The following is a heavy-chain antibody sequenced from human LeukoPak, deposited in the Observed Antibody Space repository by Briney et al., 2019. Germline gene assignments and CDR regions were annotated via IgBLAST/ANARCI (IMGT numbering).Heavy chain of an antibody. D-gene: IGHD2-15*01. CDR3: ARETYCSGGNCYSSLDY. CDR2: INPSGGST. Sequence: ASVKVSCKASGYTFTSYYMHWVRQAPGQGLEWMGIINPSGGSTSYAQKFQGRVTMTRDMSTSTVYMELSSLRSEDTAVYYCARETYCSGGNCYSSLDYWGQGTLVTVSS. J-gene: IGHJ4*02. CDR1: GYTFTSYY. V-gene: IGHV1-46*01.